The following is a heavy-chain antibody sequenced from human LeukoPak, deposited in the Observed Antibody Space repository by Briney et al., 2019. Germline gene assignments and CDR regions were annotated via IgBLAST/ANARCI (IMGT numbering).Heavy chain of an antibody. CDR3: ARDPGYSYGGDDY. D-gene: IGHD5-18*01. V-gene: IGHV3-48*04. CDR2: ISSSSSTI. J-gene: IGHJ4*02. CDR1: GFTFSSHW. Sequence: GGSLRLSCATSGFTFSSHWMSWVRQVPGKGLEWVSYISSSSSTIYYADSVKGRFTIPRGNAKNSLYLQMNSLRAEDTAVYYCARDPGYSYGGDDYWGQGTLVTVSS.